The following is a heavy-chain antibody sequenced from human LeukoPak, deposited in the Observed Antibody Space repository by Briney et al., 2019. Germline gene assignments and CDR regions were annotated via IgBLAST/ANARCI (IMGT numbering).Heavy chain of an antibody. V-gene: IGHV3-13*01. D-gene: IGHD5-18*01. J-gene: IGHJ4*02. CDR1: GFTLGGHD. Sequence: PGGSLRLSCTASGFTLGGHDMHWVRQTTREGLEWVAAVSSGHHAFYGGSVKGRFTVSREDGKNSLYLQMNSLRAGDTAVYYCVREARGYHYTYFDYWGQDSLVTVSS. CDR2: VSSGHHA. CDR3: VREARGYHYTYFDY.